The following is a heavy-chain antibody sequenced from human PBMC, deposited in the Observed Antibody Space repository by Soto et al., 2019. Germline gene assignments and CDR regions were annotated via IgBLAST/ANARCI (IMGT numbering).Heavy chain of an antibody. CDR3: ARGKGMEENYFYYGLDI. CDR2: LNGGTGQT. D-gene: IGHD1-1*01. J-gene: IGHJ6*02. V-gene: IGHV1-3*01. Sequence: ASVKVSCKASGYTFSTYGMHWVRQAPGQSLEWMGWLNGGTGQTRYSQRFQDRVIITRDTSASTGYMELSSLRSEDTAVYYCARGKGMEENYFYYGLDIWGQGTTVTVS. CDR1: GYTFSTYG.